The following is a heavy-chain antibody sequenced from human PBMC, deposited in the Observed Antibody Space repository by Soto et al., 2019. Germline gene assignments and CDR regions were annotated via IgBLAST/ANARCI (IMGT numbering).Heavy chain of an antibody. V-gene: IGHV1-69*01. CDR2: IIPIFGTA. CDR1: GGTFSSYA. J-gene: IGHJ5*02. Sequence: QVQMVESGAEVKKPGSSEKVSCKASGGTFSSYAISWVRQAPGQGLEWMGGIIPIFGTANYAQKFQGRVTITADESTSTAYMELSSLRSEDTAVYYCARDRPAIRDVWFDPWGQGTLVTVSS. CDR3: ARDRPAIRDVWFDP. D-gene: IGHD2-2*02.